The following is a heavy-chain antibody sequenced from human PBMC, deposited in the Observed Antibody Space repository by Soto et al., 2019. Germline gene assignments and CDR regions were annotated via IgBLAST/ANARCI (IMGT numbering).Heavy chain of an antibody. Sequence: PGGSLRLSCVASGFTFSSYAMSWVRQAPGKGLEWVSIISGGVESTYYADPVKGRFTISRDNSKNTLYLQMNSLRAEDTAVYFCAKGREKAAVGKFDSWDQGTLVTVSS. CDR2: ISGGVEST. CDR1: GFTFSSYA. D-gene: IGHD6-13*01. V-gene: IGHV3-23*01. J-gene: IGHJ4*02. CDR3: AKGREKAAVGKFDS.